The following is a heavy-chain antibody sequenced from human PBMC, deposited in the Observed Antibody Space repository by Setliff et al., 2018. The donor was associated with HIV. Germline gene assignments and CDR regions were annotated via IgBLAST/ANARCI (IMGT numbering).Heavy chain of an antibody. V-gene: IGHV4-31*03. CDR1: GGSISSGGYY. CDR3: ARGERYSSSWYEGDNGFDP. D-gene: IGHD6-13*01. Sequence: SETLSLTCTVSGGSISSGGYYWSWIRQHPGKGLEWIGYIYYSGSTNYNPSLKRRVTISSDTSKNQFSLKLTSVTAADTAVYYCARGERYSSSWYEGDNGFDPWGQGTLVTVSS. CDR2: IYYSGST. J-gene: IGHJ5*02.